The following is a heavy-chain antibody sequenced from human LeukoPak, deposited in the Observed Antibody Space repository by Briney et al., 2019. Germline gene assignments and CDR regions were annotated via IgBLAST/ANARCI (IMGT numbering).Heavy chain of an antibody. J-gene: IGHJ5*02. CDR1: GGSISSYY. D-gene: IGHD3-10*01. V-gene: IGHV4-59*08. CDR2: IYYSGST. CDR3: AQGTMVRGVIVPYSWFDP. Sequence: PSETLSLTCTVSGGSISSYYRSWIRQPPGKGLEWIGYIYYSGSTNYNPSLKSRVTISVDTSKNQFSLKLSSVTAADTAVYYCAQGTMVRGVIVPYSWFDPWGQGTLVTVSS.